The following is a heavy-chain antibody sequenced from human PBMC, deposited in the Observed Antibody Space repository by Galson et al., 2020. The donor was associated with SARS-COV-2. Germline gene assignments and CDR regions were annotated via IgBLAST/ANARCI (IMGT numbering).Heavy chain of an antibody. V-gene: IGHV3-21*01. D-gene: IGHD1-1*01. CDR1: GFTFSSYS. CDR2: ISSSSSYI. Sequence: TGGSLRLSCAASGFTFSSYSMNWVRQAPAKGLEWVSSISSSSSYIYYADSVKGRFTISRDNAKNSLSLQMNSLRAEDTAVYYCASLPSNEAYYYYGMDVWGQGTTVTVSS. CDR3: ASLPSNEAYYYYGMDV. J-gene: IGHJ6*02.